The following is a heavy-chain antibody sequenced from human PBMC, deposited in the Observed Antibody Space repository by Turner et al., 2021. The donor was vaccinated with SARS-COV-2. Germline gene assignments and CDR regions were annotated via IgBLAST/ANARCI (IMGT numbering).Heavy chain of an antibody. V-gene: IGHV1-24*01. CDR1: GYTLIELS. Sequence: QVQLVQSGAEGKKPGASVKVSCKVSGYTLIELSMHWVRQAPGKGLEWMGGFDPEDGETIYAQKFQGRVTMTEDTSTDTAYMELSSLRSEDTAVYYCATDYAIVEATLLDYWGQGTLVTVSS. CDR2: FDPEDGET. J-gene: IGHJ4*02. D-gene: IGHD1-26*01. CDR3: ATDYAIVEATLLDY.